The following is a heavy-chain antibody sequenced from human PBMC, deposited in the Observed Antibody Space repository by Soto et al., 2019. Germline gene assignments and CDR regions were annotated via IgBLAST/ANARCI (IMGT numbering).Heavy chain of an antibody. CDR2: INHSGST. V-gene: IGHV4-34*01. CDR1: GGSFSGYY. Sequence: QVQLQQWGAGLLKPSETLSLTCAVYGGSFSGYYWTWIRQPPGTGLEWIGEINHSGSTNYTPSLTRRVTIAVDTSKNQSSLKLTSVTAADTAVYYCARDKITGLFDYWGQGTRVSVSS. D-gene: IGHD2-8*02. J-gene: IGHJ4*02. CDR3: ARDKITGLFDY.